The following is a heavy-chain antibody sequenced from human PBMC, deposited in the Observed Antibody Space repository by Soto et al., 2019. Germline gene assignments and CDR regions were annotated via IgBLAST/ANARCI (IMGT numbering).Heavy chain of an antibody. D-gene: IGHD4-17*01. CDR2: IIPILGIA. V-gene: IGHV1-69*08. CDR3: ARDPDYGGNSQ. Sequence: QVQLVQSGAEVKKPGSSVKVSCKASGGTFSSYTISWVRQAPGQGLEWMGRIIPILGIANYAQKFQGRVTITADKSTSTAYMELSSLRSEDTAVYYWARDPDYGGNSQWGQGTLVTVSS. J-gene: IGHJ4*02. CDR1: GGTFSSYT.